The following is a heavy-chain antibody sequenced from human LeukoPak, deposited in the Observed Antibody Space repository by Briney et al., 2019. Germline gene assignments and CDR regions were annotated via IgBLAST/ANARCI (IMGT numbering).Heavy chain of an antibody. V-gene: IGHV4-4*07. J-gene: IGHJ5*02. CDR3: ARETSSSWYNWFDP. Sequence: PSETLSLTCTVSGGSISSYYWSWIRQPAGKGLEWIRRIYTSGSTNYNPSLKSRVTMSVDTSKNQFSLKLSSVTAADTAVYYCARETSSSWYNWFDPWGQGTLVTVSS. D-gene: IGHD6-13*01. CDR1: GGSISSYY. CDR2: IYTSGST.